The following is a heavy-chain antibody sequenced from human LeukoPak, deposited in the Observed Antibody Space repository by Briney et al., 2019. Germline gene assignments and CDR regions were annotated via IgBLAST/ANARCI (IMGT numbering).Heavy chain of an antibody. V-gene: IGHV1-69*05. CDR2: IIPIFGTA. D-gene: IGHD3-22*01. CDR3: ARSYYDSSGYQSPESLAYYYYMDV. J-gene: IGHJ6*03. CDR1: GGTFSSDS. Sequence: SVKVSCKASGGTFSSDSISWVRQAPGQGLEWMGGIIPIFGTANYAQKFQGRVTITTDESTSTAYMELSSLRSEDTAVYYCARSYYDSSGYQSPESLAYYYYMDVWGKGTTVTVSS.